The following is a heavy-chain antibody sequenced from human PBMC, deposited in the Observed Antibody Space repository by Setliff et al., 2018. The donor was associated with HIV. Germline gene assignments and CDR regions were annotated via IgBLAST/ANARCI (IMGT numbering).Heavy chain of an antibody. V-gene: IGHV3-21*04. D-gene: IGHD3-22*01. CDR1: GFTFSYYS. Sequence: PGGSLRLSCAASGFTFSYYSMTWVRQAPGKGLEWVSAIITSSSYTYYADSVKGRFTISRDNAKNSLNLEMNSLRAEDTAIYYCASSRPPDDSSGYLDHWGQGTLVTVSS. J-gene: IGHJ4*01. CDR3: ASSRPPDDSSGYLDH. CDR2: IITSSSYT.